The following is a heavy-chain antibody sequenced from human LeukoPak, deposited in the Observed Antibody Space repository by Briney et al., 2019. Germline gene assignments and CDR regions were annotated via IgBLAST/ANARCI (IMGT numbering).Heavy chain of an antibody. J-gene: IGHJ4*02. CDR2: ISWNSGSI. Sequence: PGGSLRLSCAASGFTFDDYAMHWVRQAPGKGLEWVSGISWNSGSIGYADSVKGRFTISRDNAKNSLYLQMNSLRAEDTALYYCAKALSSVVVPADIDYWGQGTLATVSS. V-gene: IGHV3-9*01. CDR1: GFTFDDYA. D-gene: IGHD2-2*01. CDR3: AKALSSVVVPADIDY.